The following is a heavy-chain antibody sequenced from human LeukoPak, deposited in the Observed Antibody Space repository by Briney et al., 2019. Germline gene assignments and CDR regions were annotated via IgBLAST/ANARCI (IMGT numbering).Heavy chain of an antibody. CDR3: ARDTKRYCSSTSCYGGNWFDP. V-gene: IGHV1-69*05. Sequence: GASVKVSCKASGGTFSSYAISWVRQAPGQGLEWMGGIIPIFGTANYAQKFQGRVTITTDESTSTAYMELSSLRSEDTAVYYCARDTKRYCSSTSCYGGNWFDPWGQGTLVTVSS. CDR2: IIPIFGTA. J-gene: IGHJ5*02. CDR1: GGTFSSYA. D-gene: IGHD2-2*01.